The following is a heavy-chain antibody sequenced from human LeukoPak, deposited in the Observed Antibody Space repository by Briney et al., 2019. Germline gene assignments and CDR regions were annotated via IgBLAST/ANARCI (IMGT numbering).Heavy chain of an antibody. CDR2: ISGSGGST. CDR1: GFTFSSYA. D-gene: IGHD3-22*01. Sequence: PGGSLRLSCAASGFTFSSYAMSWVRQAPGKGLEWVSAISGSGGSTYYADSVKGRFTISRDNSKNTLYLQMNSLRAEDTAVYYCAKVRRITMIVVENAFDIWGQGTMVTVSS. CDR3: AKVRRITMIVVENAFDI. J-gene: IGHJ3*02. V-gene: IGHV3-23*01.